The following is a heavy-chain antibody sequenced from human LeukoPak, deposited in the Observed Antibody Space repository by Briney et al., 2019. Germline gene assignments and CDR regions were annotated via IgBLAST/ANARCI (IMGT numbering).Heavy chain of an antibody. CDR3: ARELLEKRPMGFDY. V-gene: IGHV6-1*01. J-gene: IGHJ4*02. CDR1: GDSVSSNTAA. Sequence: SQTLSLTCAISGDSVSSNTAAWNWIRPSPSRGLEWLGKKYYMSNWYNECAASVKSRITINPDTSKNQFSLQLNSVTPEDTAVYYCARELLEKRPMGFDYWGQGTLVTVSS. D-gene: IGHD3-10*01. CDR2: KYYMSNWYN.